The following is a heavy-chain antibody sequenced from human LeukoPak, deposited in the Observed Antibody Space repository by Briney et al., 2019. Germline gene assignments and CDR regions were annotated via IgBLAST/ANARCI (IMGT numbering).Heavy chain of an antibody. CDR3: ARFVEMATIRD. Sequence: PSETLSLTCTASGGTISSYYRSWIRQPPGKGLEWIGYIYYSGSTNYYPSLKSRVTTSADDTTNNLAFKQSSVTAADTTVYYCARFVEMATIRDWGQGTLVTVS. CDR2: IYYSGST. CDR1: GGTISSYY. D-gene: IGHD5-24*01. V-gene: IGHV4-59*01. J-gene: IGHJ4*02.